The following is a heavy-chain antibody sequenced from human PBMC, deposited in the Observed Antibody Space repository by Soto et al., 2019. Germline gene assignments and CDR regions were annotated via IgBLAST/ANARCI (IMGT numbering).Heavy chain of an antibody. CDR2: ISSDGGNK. Sequence: GGSLRLSCAASGFTFTTHAMHWVRQAPGKGLEWVALISSDGGNKYYANSAKGRFTISRDISKNTLYLQMNSLRAEDTALYYCARDYSLYDYYYYYGMDVWGQGTTVTVSS. CDR3: ARDYSLYDYYYYYGMDV. CDR1: GFTFTTHA. V-gene: IGHV3-30-3*01. D-gene: IGHD6-13*01. J-gene: IGHJ6*02.